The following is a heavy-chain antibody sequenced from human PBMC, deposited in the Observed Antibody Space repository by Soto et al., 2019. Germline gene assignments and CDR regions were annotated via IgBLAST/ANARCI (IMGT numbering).Heavy chain of an antibody. Sequence: QVQLVQSGAGVKKPGSSVKVSCKASGGTFSSYAISWVRQAPGQGLEWMGGIIPIFGTANYAQKFQGRVTITADESTSTAYMELSSLRSEDTAVYYCASGYHYYYYYGMDVWGQGTTVTVSS. CDR2: IIPIFGTA. CDR3: ASGYHYYYYYGMDV. CDR1: GGTFSSYA. D-gene: IGHD5-18*01. J-gene: IGHJ6*02. V-gene: IGHV1-69*01.